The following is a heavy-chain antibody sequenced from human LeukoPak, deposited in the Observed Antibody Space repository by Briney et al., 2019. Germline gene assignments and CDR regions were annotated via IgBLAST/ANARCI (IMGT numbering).Heavy chain of an antibody. CDR3: ARDNPNSSTRPPSMDV. V-gene: IGHV4-4*07. CDR2: IYTSGST. CDR1: GGSISSYY. Sequence: SETLSLTCTVSGGSISSYYWSWIRQPAGKGLEWIGRIYTSGSTNYNPSLKSRVTMSVDASKNQFSLKLSPVTAADTAVYYCARDNPNSSTRPPSMDVWGKGTTVTVSS. D-gene: IGHD2-2*01. J-gene: IGHJ6*04.